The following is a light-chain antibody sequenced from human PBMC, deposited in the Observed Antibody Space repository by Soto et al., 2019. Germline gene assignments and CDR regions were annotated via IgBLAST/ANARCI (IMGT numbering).Light chain of an antibody. CDR1: NIGTKS. CDR2: DDD. J-gene: IGLJ3*02. V-gene: IGLV3-21*02. CDR3: HVWDSDSDHRV. Sequence: SYVLTQAPSVSVAPGQTATIPCGGNNIGTKSVHWYQQEPGQAPVLVVYDDDDRPSGIPERFSGSNSGHTATLTISRVVAGDEADYYCHVWDSDSDHRVFGGGTKLTVL.